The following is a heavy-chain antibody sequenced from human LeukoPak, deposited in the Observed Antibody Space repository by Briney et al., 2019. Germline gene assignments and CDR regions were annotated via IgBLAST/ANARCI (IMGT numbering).Heavy chain of an antibody. CDR2: ISSNGGST. V-gene: IGHV3-64*01. CDR1: GFTFSSYA. D-gene: IGHD6-13*01. CDR3: ARYSSPSGAFDI. Sequence: GGSLTLSCAASGFTFSSYAMHWVRQAPGKGLEYVSAISSNGGSTYYANSVKGRFTISRDNSKNTLYLQMGSLRAEDMAVYYCARYSSPSGAFDIWGQGTMVTVSS. J-gene: IGHJ3*02.